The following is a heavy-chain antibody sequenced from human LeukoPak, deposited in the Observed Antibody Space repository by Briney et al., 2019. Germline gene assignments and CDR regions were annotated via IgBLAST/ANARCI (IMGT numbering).Heavy chain of an antibody. Sequence: GASVKVSCKASGYTFTSYYMHWVRQAPGQGLEWMGIINPSGGSTSYAQKFQGRVTMTRDTSTSTVYMELSSLRSEDTAVYYCARGVYPGYYCYYYGMDVWGQGTTVTVSS. D-gene: IGHD5/OR15-5a*01. CDR1: GYTFTSYY. V-gene: IGHV1-46*01. CDR3: ARGVYPGYYCYYYGMDV. J-gene: IGHJ6*02. CDR2: INPSGGST.